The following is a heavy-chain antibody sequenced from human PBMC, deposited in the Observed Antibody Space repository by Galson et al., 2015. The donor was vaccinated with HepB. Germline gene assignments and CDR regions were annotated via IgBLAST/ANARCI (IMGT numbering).Heavy chain of an antibody. D-gene: IGHD3-3*01. CDR3: ARSGGFWSGYYPGPYDFDS. Sequence: SLRLACAASGVTFSSYAMSWVRQAPGKGLDWVSSITGSDSSTHYADSVKGRFTISSDNSKSTLYLQMNSLRAEDTAVYYCARSGGFWSGYYPGPYDFDSWGQGTLVTVSS. CDR2: ITGSDSST. CDR1: GVTFSSYA. J-gene: IGHJ4*02. V-gene: IGHV3-23*01.